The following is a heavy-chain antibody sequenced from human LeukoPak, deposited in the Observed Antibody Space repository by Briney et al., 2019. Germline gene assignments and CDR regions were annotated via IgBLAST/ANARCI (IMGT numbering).Heavy chain of an antibody. CDR1: GFGLSGYW. Sequence: GSLRLSYAASGFGLSGYWMSWVRQAPGEGLEWVARLHADGNEKYYVDSVKGRFTVSRDNAKNSLYLQMNSLRVEDTAVYYCARGGYSFDYLGQGTLVTVSS. V-gene: IGHV3-7*01. CDR3: ARGGYSFDY. D-gene: IGHD5-12*01. CDR2: LHADGNEK. J-gene: IGHJ4*02.